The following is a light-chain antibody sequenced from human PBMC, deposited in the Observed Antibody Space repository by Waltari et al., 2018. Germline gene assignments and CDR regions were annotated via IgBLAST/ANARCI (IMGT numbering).Light chain of an antibody. J-gene: IGLJ3*02. Sequence: QLVLTQSPSASASLGASVRPTCTLSSGHSSNVIAWNQQQPEKGPRYLMGVNSDGSHSKGDGIPDRFSGSSSGAERYLTISSLQSEDEADYYCQTGGHGTWVFGGGTKLTVL. CDR3: QTGGHGTWV. CDR1: SGHSSNV. V-gene: IGLV4-69*01. CDR2: VNSDGSH.